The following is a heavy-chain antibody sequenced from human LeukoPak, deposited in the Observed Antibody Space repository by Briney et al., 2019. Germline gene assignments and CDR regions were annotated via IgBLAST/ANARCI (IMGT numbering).Heavy chain of an antibody. V-gene: IGHV3-30*18. J-gene: IGHJ3*02. CDR2: ISYDGSNK. Sequence: PGRSLRLSCAASGFTFSSYGMHWVRQAPGKGLEWVAVISYDGSNKYYADSVKGRFTISRDNSKNTLYLQMNSLRAEDTAVYYCAKEGGSAFDIWGQGTMVTVSS. CDR1: GFTFSSYG. CDR3: AKEGGSAFDI. D-gene: IGHD2-15*01.